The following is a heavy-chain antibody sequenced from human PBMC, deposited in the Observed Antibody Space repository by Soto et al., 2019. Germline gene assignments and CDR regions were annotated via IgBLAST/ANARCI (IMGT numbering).Heavy chain of an antibody. Sequence: PSETLSLTCVVSGGSLSDYFWSWIRQPPGMALEWIGEINHLGSISYNPSLKSRVTMSVDTSKNQFSLTLNSVTAADTATYYCGRGGISHWAYFYYMDVWDRGTTVTVSS. CDR3: GRGGISHWAYFYYMDV. D-gene: IGHD2-21*01. V-gene: IGHV4-34*01. CDR2: INHLGSI. CDR1: GGSLSDYF. J-gene: IGHJ6*03.